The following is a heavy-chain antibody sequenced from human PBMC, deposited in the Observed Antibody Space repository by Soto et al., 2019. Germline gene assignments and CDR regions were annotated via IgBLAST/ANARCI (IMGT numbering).Heavy chain of an antibody. V-gene: IGHV1-3*01. D-gene: IGHD2-8*01. CDR2: INAGNGNT. CDR1: GYTFTSYA. Sequence: ASVKVSCKASGYTFTSYAMHWVRQAPGQGLEWMGWINAGNGNTKYSQKFQGRVTITRDTSASTAYMELSSLRSEDTAVYYCARVNERSSSLDVWGQGXTVTVYS. CDR3: ARVNERSSSLDV. J-gene: IGHJ6*02.